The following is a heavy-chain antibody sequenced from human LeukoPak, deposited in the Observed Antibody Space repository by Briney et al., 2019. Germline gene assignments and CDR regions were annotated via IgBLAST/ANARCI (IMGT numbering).Heavy chain of an antibody. CDR2: INPSGGST. V-gene: IGHV1-46*01. D-gene: IGHD7-27*01. CDR3: AKTGAGYYYMDV. Sequence: ASVKVSCKASGYTFTSYYMHWVRQAPGQGLEWMGIINPSGGSTSYAQKFQGRVTMTRDTSTSTVYMELSSLRSEDTAVYYCAKTGAGYYYMDVWGKGTTVTVSS. J-gene: IGHJ6*03. CDR1: GYTFTSYY.